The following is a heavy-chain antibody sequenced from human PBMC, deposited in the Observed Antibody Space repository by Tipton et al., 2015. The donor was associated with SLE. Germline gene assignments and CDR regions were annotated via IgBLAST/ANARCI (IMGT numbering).Heavy chain of an antibody. V-gene: IGHV4-59*01. J-gene: IGHJ6*03. Sequence: LRLSCTVSGGSISSCYWSWIRQPPGKGLEWIGYVYYSGSTNYNPSLKSRVTISVDTSKNQFSLKLSSVTAADTAVYYCARSQQLSYMDVWGKGPTVPVSS. CDR3: ARSQQLSYMDV. CDR2: VYYSGST. D-gene: IGHD6-13*01. CDR1: GGSISSCY.